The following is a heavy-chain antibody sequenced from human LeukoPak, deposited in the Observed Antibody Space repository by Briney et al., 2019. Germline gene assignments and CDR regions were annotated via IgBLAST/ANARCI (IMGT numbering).Heavy chain of an antibody. V-gene: IGHV1-24*01. D-gene: IGHD3-22*01. Sequence: GASVEVSCKVSGYTLTELSMHWVRQAPGKGLEWMGGFDPEDGETIYAQKFQGRVTMTEDTSTDTAYMELSSLRSEDTAVYYCATPSAYYYDSSGYFHWGQGTLVTVSS. CDR3: ATPSAYYYDSSGYFH. CDR1: GYTLTELS. CDR2: FDPEDGET. J-gene: IGHJ4*02.